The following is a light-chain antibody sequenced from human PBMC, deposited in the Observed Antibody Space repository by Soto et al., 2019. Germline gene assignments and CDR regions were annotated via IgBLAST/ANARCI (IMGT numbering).Light chain of an antibody. CDR2: DAS. J-gene: IGKJ5*01. Sequence: DTVLTQSPATLSLSPGETATLSCRASQSVRSHLAWYQQRPGQPPRLLIYDASYRATGVPLRFSGSGSGTEFTLTISSLESGDSAIYYCQQRSDWPPLTFGQGTRMEIK. V-gene: IGKV3-11*01. CDR1: QSVRSH. CDR3: QQRSDWPPLT.